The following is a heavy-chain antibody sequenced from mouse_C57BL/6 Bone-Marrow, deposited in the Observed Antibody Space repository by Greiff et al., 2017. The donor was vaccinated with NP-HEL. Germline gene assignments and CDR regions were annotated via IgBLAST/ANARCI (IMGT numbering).Heavy chain of an antibody. Sequence: EVKLVESGGGLVKPGGSLKLSCAASGFTFSSYAMSWVRQTPEKRLEWVATISDGGSYTYYPDTVKGRFTISRDNAKNNLYLQMSHLKSEDTAMYYCARVYGSRWGQGTTLTVSS. CDR1: GFTFSSYA. D-gene: IGHD1-1*01. CDR2: ISDGGSYT. J-gene: IGHJ2*01. CDR3: ARVYGSR. V-gene: IGHV5-4*03.